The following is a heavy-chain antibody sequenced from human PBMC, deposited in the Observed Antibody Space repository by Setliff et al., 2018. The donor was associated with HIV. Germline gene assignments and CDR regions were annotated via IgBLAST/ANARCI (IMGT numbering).Heavy chain of an antibody. CDR3: AKDMEYDTSVYYHWYFDL. V-gene: IGHV3-30*02. D-gene: IGHD3-22*01. J-gene: IGHJ2*01. Sequence: PGGSLRLSCAASGFTFSTYGMHWVRQAPGKGLEWVAFIRYDGSNKYYADSVKGRFTISRDNSKNTLHLQVNSLRAEDTALYYCAKDMEYDTSVYYHWYFDLWGRGALVTVSS. CDR1: GFTFSTYG. CDR2: IRYDGSNK.